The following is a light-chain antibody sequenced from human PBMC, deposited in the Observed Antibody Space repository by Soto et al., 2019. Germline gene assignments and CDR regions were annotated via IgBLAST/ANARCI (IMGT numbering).Light chain of an antibody. Sequence: ETVLTQSPGTLSLSPGERATLSCRASQTIRSNYLAWYRQTPGQAPRLLIYGASNRATGIADRFSGSWSGTDFTLIISRLEPEDFALYYWQQYGSSPWTFVQGTKVEIK. CDR3: QQYGSSPWT. CDR2: GAS. J-gene: IGKJ1*01. V-gene: IGKV3-20*01. CDR1: QTIRSNY.